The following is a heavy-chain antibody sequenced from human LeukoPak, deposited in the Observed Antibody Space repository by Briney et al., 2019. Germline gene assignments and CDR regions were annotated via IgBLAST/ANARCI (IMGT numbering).Heavy chain of an antibody. CDR3: ARARSSGSHRVVNAFDV. CDR1: GFTFSSYT. Sequence: GGSLRLSCAASGFTFSSYTMNWVRQAPGKGLEWVSSISITSDYIYYPDSMKDRFTISRDNAKNSLYLQMNSLRAEDTAVYYCARARSSGSHRVVNAFDVWGQGTMVTVSS. J-gene: IGHJ3*01. CDR2: ISITSDYI. V-gene: IGHV3-21*01. D-gene: IGHD1-26*01.